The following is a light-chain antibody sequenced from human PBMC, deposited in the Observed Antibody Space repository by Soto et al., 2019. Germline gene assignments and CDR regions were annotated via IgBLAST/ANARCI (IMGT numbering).Light chain of an antibody. CDR3: QQSYIAPNT. J-gene: IGKJ2*01. CDR2: GAS. CDR1: QSISDY. Sequence: DIQMTQSPSSLSASVGDRVTISCRAGQSISDYLNWYQQKPGKAPNLLIYGASSLQRGVPSRFSGSGSGTDFTLTISSLQPEDFATYYCQQSYIAPNTFGQGTKLEIK. V-gene: IGKV1-39*01.